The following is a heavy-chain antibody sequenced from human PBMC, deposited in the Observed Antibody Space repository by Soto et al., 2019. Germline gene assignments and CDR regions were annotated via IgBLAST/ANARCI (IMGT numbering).Heavy chain of an antibody. CDR3: GKNTGDVDYYGSGRALDY. V-gene: IGHV3-30*18. J-gene: IGHJ4*02. Sequence: QVQLVESGGGVVQPGRSLRLSCAASGFTFSSYGMHWVRQAPGKGLEWVAVISYDGSNKYYADSVKGRFTISRDNSKNPLYLQMKSLRAEETAVYYCGKNTGDVDYYGSGRALDYWGQGTLVTVSS. D-gene: IGHD3-10*01. CDR1: GFTFSSYG. CDR2: ISYDGSNK.